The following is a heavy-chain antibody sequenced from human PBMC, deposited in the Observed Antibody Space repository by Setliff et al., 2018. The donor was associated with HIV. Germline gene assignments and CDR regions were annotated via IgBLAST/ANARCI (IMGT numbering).Heavy chain of an antibody. Sequence: PSETLSLTCAVYGGSFSGYNWSWIRQTPGKGLEWIADIAYSGTTMYTNYNPSLESRVIVSEDTSRDQFFLKLTSVTADDTAIYYCARGPPFAYWGQGLLVTVSS. CDR3: ARGPPFAY. V-gene: IGHV4-34*01. CDR1: GGSFSGYN. CDR2: IAYSGTTMYT. J-gene: IGHJ4*02.